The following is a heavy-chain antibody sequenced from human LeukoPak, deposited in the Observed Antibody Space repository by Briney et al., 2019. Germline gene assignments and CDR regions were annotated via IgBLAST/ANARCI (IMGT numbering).Heavy chain of an antibody. CDR3: ARAFWGSYFDY. Sequence: SETLSLTCTVSGGSISSYYWSWIRQPPGKGLEWIGYIHYSGSTNYNPSLKTRVTISADTSKNQFSLKLTSVTAADTAVYYCARAFWGSYFDYWGQGALVTVSS. D-gene: IGHD2/OR15-2a*01. CDR1: GGSISSYY. CDR2: IHYSGST. J-gene: IGHJ4*02. V-gene: IGHV4-59*01.